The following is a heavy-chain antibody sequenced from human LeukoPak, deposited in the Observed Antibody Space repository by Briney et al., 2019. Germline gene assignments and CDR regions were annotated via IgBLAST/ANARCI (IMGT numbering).Heavy chain of an antibody. CDR2: INSDGSNT. CDR3: ASFPGLIPS. CDR1: GFIFRSYW. Sequence: GGSLRLSCAASGFIFRSYWMHWVRQAPGKGLVWVSHINSDGSNTDYADSVKGRFTISRDNAKNTLYLQMNSLRAEDTAVYYCASFPGLIPSWGQGTLVTVSS. J-gene: IGHJ5*02. D-gene: IGHD2-2*02. V-gene: IGHV3-74*01.